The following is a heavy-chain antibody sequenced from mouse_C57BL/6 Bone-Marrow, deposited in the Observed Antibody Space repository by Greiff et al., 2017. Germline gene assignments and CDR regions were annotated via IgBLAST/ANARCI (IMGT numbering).Heavy chain of an antibody. CDR2: ISPRSGNT. CDR1: GYTFTSYG. D-gene: IGHD1-1*01. V-gene: IGHV1-81*01. CDR3: ARAPLYYDGHD. Sequence: QVQLQQSGAELARPGASVQLSCKASGYTFTSYGISWVKQRTGQGLEWIGEISPRSGNTYYNEKFTGKATLTADKSSSTAYMELRSLTSEDTAVYFGARAPLYYDGHDWGQGTTLTVSS. J-gene: IGHJ2*01.